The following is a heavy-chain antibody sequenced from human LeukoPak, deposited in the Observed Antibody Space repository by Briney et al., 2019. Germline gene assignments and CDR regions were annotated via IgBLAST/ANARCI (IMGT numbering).Heavy chain of an antibody. CDR3: ARAGDTTGEYCRSTSCFQFDF. CDR1: GFTFDDFG. V-gene: IGHV3-20*04. CDR2: INRNGSGR. D-gene: IGHD2-2*01. Sequence: PGGSLRLSCAASGFTFDDFGMSWVRQAPGKGLEWVSRINRNGSGRGYADSVKGRFTISRDNAKNSLYLQMDSLRVEDTALYYCARAGDTTGEYCRSTSCFQFDFWGQETRVSVSS. J-gene: IGHJ4*02.